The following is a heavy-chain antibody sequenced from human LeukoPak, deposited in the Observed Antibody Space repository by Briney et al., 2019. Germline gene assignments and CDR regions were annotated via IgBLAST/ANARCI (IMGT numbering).Heavy chain of an antibody. CDR1: GGSISSYY. Sequence: TSETLSLTCTVSGGSISSYYWSWIRQPPGKGLEWIGYIYYSGSTNYNPSLKSRVTISVDTSKSQFSLKLSSVTAADTAVYYCARGGESSSWYVWYFDLWGRGTLVTVSS. D-gene: IGHD6-13*01. CDR2: IYYSGST. V-gene: IGHV4-59*12. J-gene: IGHJ2*01. CDR3: ARGGESSSWYVWYFDL.